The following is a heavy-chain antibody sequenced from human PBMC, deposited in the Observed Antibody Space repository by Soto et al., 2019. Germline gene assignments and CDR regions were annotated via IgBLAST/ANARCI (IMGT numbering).Heavy chain of an antibody. J-gene: IGHJ4*02. CDR2: INAGNGNT. Sequence: ASVKVSCKASGYTFTSYAMHWVRQAPGQRLEWMGWINAGNGNTKYSQKFQGRVTITRDTSASTAYMELSSLRSEDTAVYYCARDLSSGWYRGSGYWGQGTLVTVSS. V-gene: IGHV1-3*01. CDR1: GYTFTSYA. D-gene: IGHD6-19*01. CDR3: ARDLSSGWYRGSGY.